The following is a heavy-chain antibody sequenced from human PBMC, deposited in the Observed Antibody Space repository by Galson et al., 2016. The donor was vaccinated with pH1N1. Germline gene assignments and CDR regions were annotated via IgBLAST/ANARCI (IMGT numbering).Heavy chain of an antibody. CDR3: ARDQAIELSDAFDT. J-gene: IGHJ3*02. CDR1: GFTFSRYS. V-gene: IGHV3-21*01. Sequence: SLRLSCAASGFTFSRYSMNWVRQAPGKGLEWVSSISSSSSYIYYADSVKGRFTISRDNAKNPLYLQMNSLRAEDTAVYYCARDQAIELSDAFDTWGQGTMVTVSS. CDR2: ISSSSSYI. D-gene: IGHD1-7*01.